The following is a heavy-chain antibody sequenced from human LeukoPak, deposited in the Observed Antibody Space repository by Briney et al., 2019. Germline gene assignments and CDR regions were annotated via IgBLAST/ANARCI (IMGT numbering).Heavy chain of an antibody. CDR1: YA. Sequence: YAMSWVRQAPGKGLEWVSAISGSGGSTYYADSVKGRFTISRDNSKNTLYLQMNSLRAEDTAVYYCAKDHIAVAGTVGYWGQGTLVTVSS. CDR2: ISGSGGST. D-gene: IGHD6-19*01. J-gene: IGHJ4*02. CDR3: AKDHIAVAGTVGY. V-gene: IGHV3-23*01.